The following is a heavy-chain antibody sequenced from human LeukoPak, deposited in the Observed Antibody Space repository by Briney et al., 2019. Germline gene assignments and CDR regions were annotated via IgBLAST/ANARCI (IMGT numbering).Heavy chain of an antibody. CDR2: VYTYGNT. CDR3: ARLLIYTPCFDY. J-gene: IGHJ4*02. Sequence: SQTLSLTCTVSGRSISSGNYYGRWIRQPAAKVLEWIGRVYTYGNTNYNPSLKSRVTISIDTSRNQFSLKLSSVTAADTAVYYCARLLIYTPCFDYWSQGTLVTVSS. D-gene: IGHD3-16*01. V-gene: IGHV4-61*02. CDR1: GRSISSGNYY.